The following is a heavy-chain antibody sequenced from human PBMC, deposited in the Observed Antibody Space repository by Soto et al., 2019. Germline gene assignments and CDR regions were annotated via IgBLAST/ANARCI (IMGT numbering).Heavy chain of an antibody. CDR2: IKNDGSDK. V-gene: IGHV3-7*01. CDR3: VRYCRDLWCDH. J-gene: IGHJ5*02. CDR1: GFSFSTSW. Sequence: DVQLVESGGGLVQPGGSLRLSCAASGFSFSTSWMSWVRQAPGKGLEWVAHIKNDGSDKYYVDSVKGRFTISRDNAKNSLSLHMNSLRVEDTAVYYCVRYCRDLWCDHWGQGTLVSVSS. D-gene: IGHD2-15*01.